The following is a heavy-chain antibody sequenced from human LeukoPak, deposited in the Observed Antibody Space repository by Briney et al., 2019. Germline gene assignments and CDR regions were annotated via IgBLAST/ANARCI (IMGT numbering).Heavy chain of an antibody. Sequence: KPSETLSLTCTVSGGSISSSSYYWGWIRQPPGKGLEWIGSMYYSGSTYYNPSLKSRVTISVDTSKNQFALKLSPVTAADTAVYYCAHFRGGAFDFWGQGTMVTVSA. CDR1: GGSISSSSYY. CDR3: AHFRGGAFDF. D-gene: IGHD3-16*01. V-gene: IGHV4-39*01. CDR2: MYYSGST. J-gene: IGHJ3*01.